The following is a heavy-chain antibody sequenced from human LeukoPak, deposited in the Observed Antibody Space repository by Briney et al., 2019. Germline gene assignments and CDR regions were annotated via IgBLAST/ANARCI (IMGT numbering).Heavy chain of an antibody. V-gene: IGHV4-59*08. CDR1: GGSISSDY. D-gene: IGHD3-3*01. CDR2: VYYTGST. J-gene: IGHJ6*03. CDR3: ARRTTYHDLSVYYYYIDV. Sequence: PSETLSLTCTVSGGSISSDYWNWIRQPPGKGLEWIGNVYYTGSTIYSPSLDSRVTISIDTSKTQFSLRLTSVTAADTAVYYCARRTTYHDLSVYYYYIDVWGKGTTVTVSS.